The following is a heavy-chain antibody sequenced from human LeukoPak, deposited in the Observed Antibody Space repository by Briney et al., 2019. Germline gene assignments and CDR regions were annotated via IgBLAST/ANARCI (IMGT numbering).Heavy chain of an antibody. Sequence: GSSVKVSCKASGGTFSSYAISWVRQAPGQGLVWMGRIIPILGIANYAQKFQGRVTITADKSTSTAYMELSSLRSEDTAVYYCARVRGRYDILTGYYGEFDYWGQGTLVTVSS. CDR3: ARVRGRYDILTGYYGEFDY. D-gene: IGHD3-9*01. CDR1: GGTFSSYA. J-gene: IGHJ4*02. CDR2: IIPILGIA. V-gene: IGHV1-69*04.